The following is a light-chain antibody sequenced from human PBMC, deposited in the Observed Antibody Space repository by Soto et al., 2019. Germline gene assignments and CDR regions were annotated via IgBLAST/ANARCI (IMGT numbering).Light chain of an antibody. Sequence: QSVLTQPPSVSGSPGQSVTISCTRTSSDVGSNNRVSWYQQPPGTVPKVMIYEVSNRPSGVPDRFSGSKSGNTASLTTSGLQAEDEADYYCCSFTSANTYVFGTGTKLTVL. CDR2: EVS. CDR3: CSFTSANTYV. J-gene: IGLJ1*01. CDR1: SSDVGSNNR. V-gene: IGLV2-18*03.